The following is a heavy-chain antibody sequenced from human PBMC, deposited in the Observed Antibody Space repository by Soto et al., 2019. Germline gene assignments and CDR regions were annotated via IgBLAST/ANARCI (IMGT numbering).Heavy chain of an antibody. CDR3: AREEAAAATSGMDV. J-gene: IGHJ6*02. D-gene: IGHD6-13*01. Sequence: QVQLVQSGAEVQKPGYSVKVSCKASGGTFSTYGINWVRQAPGQGLEWMGGIITIFDTTNYAQKFQGKFTITADESTSTVDMEFSSLRSEATAVYYFAREEAAAATSGMDVWGQGTTVTVSS. CDR1: GGTFSTYG. V-gene: IGHV1-69*01. CDR2: IITIFDTT.